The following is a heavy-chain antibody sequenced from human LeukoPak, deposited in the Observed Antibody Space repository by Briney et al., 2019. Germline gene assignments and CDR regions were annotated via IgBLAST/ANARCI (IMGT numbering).Heavy chain of an antibody. D-gene: IGHD5-12*01. CDR3: ARVHRQIVAAPLDY. J-gene: IGHJ4*02. V-gene: IGHV1-2*02. CDR2: INPNRGGT. Sequence: ASVKVSCKASGYTFTGYYMHWVRQAPGQGLEWMGLINPNRGGTNYAQKFQGRVTMTRDTSISTAYMELSRLRSDDTAVYYCARVHRQIVAAPLDYWGQGTLVTVSS. CDR1: GYTFTGYY.